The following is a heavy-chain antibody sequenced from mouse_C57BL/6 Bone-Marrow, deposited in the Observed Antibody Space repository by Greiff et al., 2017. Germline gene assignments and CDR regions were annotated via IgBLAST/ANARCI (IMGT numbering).Heavy chain of an antibody. CDR1: GFTFSSYG. D-gene: IGHD1-1*01. CDR2: ISSGGSYT. Sequence: EVQVVESGGDLVKPGGSLKLSCAASGFTFSSYGMSWVRQTPDKRLEWVATISSGGSYTYYPDSVKGRFTISRDNAKNTLYLQMSSLKSEDTAMYYCARPFEFRLHGRGYFDYWGQGTTLTVSS. CDR3: ARPFEFRLHGRGYFDY. V-gene: IGHV5-6*01. J-gene: IGHJ2*01.